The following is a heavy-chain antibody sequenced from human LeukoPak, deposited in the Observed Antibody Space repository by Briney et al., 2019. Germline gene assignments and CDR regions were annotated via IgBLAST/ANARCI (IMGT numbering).Heavy chain of an antibody. J-gene: IGHJ4*02. Sequence: GGSLRLSCAASGFTFSSYGMHWVRQAPGKGLEWVAFIWYDGSNKCYADSLKGRFTISRDNSKNTLYLQINSLRPEDTAVYYCAKNSHNYYGSGSYLPHLDYWGQGTLVTVSS. CDR3: AKNSHNYYGSGSYLPHLDY. CDR2: IWYDGSNK. V-gene: IGHV3-30*02. D-gene: IGHD3-10*01. CDR1: GFTFSSYG.